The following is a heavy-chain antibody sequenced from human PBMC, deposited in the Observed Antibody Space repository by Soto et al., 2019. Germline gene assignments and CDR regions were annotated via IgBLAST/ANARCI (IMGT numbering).Heavy chain of an antibody. CDR3: ARAPVDTAMADYYYYGMDV. CDR1: GGTFSSYA. V-gene: IGHV1-69*01. Sequence: QVPLVQSGAEVKKPGSSVKVSCKASGGTFSSYAISWVRQAPGQGLEWMGGIIPIFGTANYAQKFQGRVTITADESTRTAYMELSSLRSEDTAVYYCARAPVDTAMADYYYYGMDVWGQGTTVTVSS. J-gene: IGHJ6*02. CDR2: IIPIFGTA. D-gene: IGHD5-18*01.